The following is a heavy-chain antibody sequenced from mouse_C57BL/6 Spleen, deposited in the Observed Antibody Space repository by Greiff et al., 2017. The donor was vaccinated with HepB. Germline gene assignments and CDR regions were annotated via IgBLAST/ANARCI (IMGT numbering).Heavy chain of an antibody. Sequence: DVQLQESGPGLAKPSQTLSLTCSVTGYSITSDYWNWIRKFPGNKLEYMGYISYSGSTYYNPSLNSRISITRDTSKNQYYLQLNSVTTEDTATYYCARYDYEYYYAMDYWGQGTSVTVSS. J-gene: IGHJ4*01. V-gene: IGHV3-8*01. D-gene: IGHD2-4*01. CDR1: GYSITSDY. CDR2: ISYSGST. CDR3: ARYDYEYYYAMDY.